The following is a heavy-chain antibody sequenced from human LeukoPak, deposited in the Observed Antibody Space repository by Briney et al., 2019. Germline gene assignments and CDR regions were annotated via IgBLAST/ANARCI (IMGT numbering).Heavy chain of an antibody. CDR3: ARDRSGYLDY. J-gene: IGHJ4*02. Sequence: GASVKVSYKASGGTFTSYALSWVRQAPGQGLEWMGGIIPIFGTANYAQKFQGRVTITADESTSTAYMELSSLRSEDTAVYYCARDRSGYLDYWGQGTLVTVSS. V-gene: IGHV1-69*13. CDR2: IIPIFGTA. CDR1: GGTFTSYA. D-gene: IGHD6-13*01.